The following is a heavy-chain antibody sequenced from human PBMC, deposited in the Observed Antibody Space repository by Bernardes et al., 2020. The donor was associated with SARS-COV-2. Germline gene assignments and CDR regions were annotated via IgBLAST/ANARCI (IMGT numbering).Heavy chain of an antibody. CDR2: INWNCGST. V-gene: IGHV3-20*01. Sequence: GGSLRLSCAASGFSFDDYGMSWLRQGQGKGLEWVSGINWNCGSTGYAYYVKGRFTNSRDNAKNTLYLQMNSLRAEDTTLYHCARWTYYYGMDVWGQGNPGHRLL. CDR3: ARWTYYYGMDV. J-gene: IGHJ6*02. CDR1: GFSFDDYG.